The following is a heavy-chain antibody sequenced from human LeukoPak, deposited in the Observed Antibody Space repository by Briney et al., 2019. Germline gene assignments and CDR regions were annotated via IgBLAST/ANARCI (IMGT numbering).Heavy chain of an antibody. CDR3: ARDLAPLYYYDSSGYSTEFDY. D-gene: IGHD3-22*01. CDR1: GGTFRSYA. Sequence: SVKVSCKASGGTFRSYAISWVRQAPGQGLEWMGGIIPIFGTANYAQKFQGRVTITADESTSTAYMELSSLRSEDTAVYYCARDLAPLYYYDSSGYSTEFDYWGQGTLVTVSS. V-gene: IGHV1-69*13. J-gene: IGHJ4*02. CDR2: IIPIFGTA.